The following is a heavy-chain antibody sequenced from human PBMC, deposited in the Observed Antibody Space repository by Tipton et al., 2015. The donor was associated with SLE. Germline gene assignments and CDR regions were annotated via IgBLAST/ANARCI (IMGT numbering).Heavy chain of an antibody. CDR1: GFTFSNYG. D-gene: IGHD6-19*01. V-gene: IGHV3-33*01. Sequence: SLRLSCAASGFTFSNYGMHWVRQAPGKGLEWVAVIWYDGSNKYYADSVKGRFTISRDNSKNTLYLQMSSLRAEDTAVYYCARDRVAGHSDAFDIWGQGTVVTVSS. CDR2: IWYDGSNK. CDR3: ARDRVAGHSDAFDI. J-gene: IGHJ3*02.